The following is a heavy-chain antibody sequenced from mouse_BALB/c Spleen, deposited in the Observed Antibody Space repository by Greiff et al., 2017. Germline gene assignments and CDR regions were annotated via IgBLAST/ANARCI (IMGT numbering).Heavy chain of an antibody. CDR2: ISSGGSYT. D-gene: IGHD3-1*01. CDR1: GFTFSSYT. J-gene: IGHJ4*01. V-gene: IGHV5-6-4*01. CDR3: TREGATGYYAMDY. Sequence: EVKLVESGGGLVKPGGSLKLSCAASGFTFSSYTMSWVRQTPEKRLEWVATISSGGSYTYYPDSVKGRFTISRDNAKNTLYLQMSSLKSEDTAMYYCTREGATGYYAMDYWGQGTSVTVSS.